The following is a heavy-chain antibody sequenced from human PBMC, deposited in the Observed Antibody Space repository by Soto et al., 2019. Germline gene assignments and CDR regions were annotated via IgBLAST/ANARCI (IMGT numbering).Heavy chain of an antibody. CDR1: GGSISSYY. D-gene: IGHD6-19*01. J-gene: IGHJ3*02. CDR2: IYYSGST. CDR3: ARGQWLVKVGAFDI. Sequence: SETLSLTCTVSGGSISSYYWSWIRQPPGKGLEWIGYIYYSGSTNYNPSLKSRVTISVDTSKNQFSLKLSSVTAADTAVYYCARGQWLVKVGAFDIWGQGTMVTVSS. V-gene: IGHV4-59*01.